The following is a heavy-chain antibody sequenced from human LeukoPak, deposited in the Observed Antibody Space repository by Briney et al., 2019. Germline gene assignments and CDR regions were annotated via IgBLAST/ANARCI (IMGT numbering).Heavy chain of an antibody. D-gene: IGHD2-15*01. CDR1: GGSVRSSGYY. CDR3: ARKGGVGRGGPRMLGYCSGGSCYADY. Sequence: SETLSLTCTVSGGSVRSSGYYWGWIRQPPGKGLEWIGNIYYSGSTNYNPSLKSRVTISVDTSKNQFSLKLSSVTAADTAVYYCARKGGVGRGGPRMLGYCSGGSCYADYWGQGTLVTVSS. J-gene: IGHJ4*02. V-gene: IGHV4-39*07. CDR2: IYYSGST.